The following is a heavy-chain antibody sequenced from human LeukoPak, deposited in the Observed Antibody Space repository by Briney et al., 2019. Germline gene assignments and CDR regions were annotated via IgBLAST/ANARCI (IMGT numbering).Heavy chain of an antibody. CDR1: GGTVSSNY. CDR3: ASSPGDYDILTGYYSTRFYGMDV. J-gene: IGHJ6*02. Sequence: GGSLRLSCAASGGTVSSNYMSWVRQAPGKGLEWLSVIYSGDSTDYADSVKGRFTISRDNSKNTVYLQMSSLRAEDTAVYYCASSPGDYDILTGYYSTRFYGMDVWGQGTTVTVSS. CDR2: IYSGDST. D-gene: IGHD3-9*01. V-gene: IGHV3-53*01.